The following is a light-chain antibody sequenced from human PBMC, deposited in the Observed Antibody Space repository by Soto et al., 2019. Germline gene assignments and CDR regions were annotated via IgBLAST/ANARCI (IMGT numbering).Light chain of an antibody. CDR1: ESVSDNY. V-gene: IGKV3-20*01. CDR2: GAS. Sequence: EIVLTQSPGTLSLSPGERATLSCRASESVSDNYLAWYQQRSGQAPRLVIYGASSRASAVPDRFSGSGSGADFTLTIRRLEPEDFAVYFWQQYGSPPLTFGGGTKVEIK. CDR3: QQYGSPPLT. J-gene: IGKJ4*01.